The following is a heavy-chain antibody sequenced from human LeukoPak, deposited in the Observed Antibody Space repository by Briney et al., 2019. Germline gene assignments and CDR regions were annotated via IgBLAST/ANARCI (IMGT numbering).Heavy chain of an antibody. CDR2: IYHTGST. D-gene: IGHD3-10*01. CDR3: ARAGWIITSGIDY. J-gene: IGHJ4*02. CDR1: GYSISRGYY. Sequence: SETLSLTCGVSGYSISRGYYWAWIRQPPGKGLEWIGTIYHTGSTYYNPSLESRVTISVDTSKNEFSLNLNSVTAADTAVYYCARAGWIITSGIDYWGQGALVTVSS. V-gene: IGHV4-38-2*01.